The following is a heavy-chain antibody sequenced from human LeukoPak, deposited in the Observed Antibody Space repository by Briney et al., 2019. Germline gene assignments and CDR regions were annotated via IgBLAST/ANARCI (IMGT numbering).Heavy chain of an antibody. CDR2: ISGSGGST. V-gene: IGHV3-23*01. CDR3: AKVARRIVGATNIRWFGP. D-gene: IGHD1-26*01. J-gene: IGHJ5*02. Sequence: GGSLRLSCAASGFTFSSYAMSWVRQAPGKGLEWVSAISGSGGSTYYADSVKGRFTISRDNSKNTLYLQMNSLRAEDTAVYYCAKVARRIVGATNIRWFGPWGQGALVTVSS. CDR1: GFTFSSYA.